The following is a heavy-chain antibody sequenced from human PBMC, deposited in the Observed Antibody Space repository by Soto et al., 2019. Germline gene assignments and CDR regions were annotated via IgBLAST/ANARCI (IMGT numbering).Heavy chain of an antibody. J-gene: IGHJ1*01. CDR1: GFTFSGYW. CDR3: ASLRVQL. V-gene: IGHV3-7*01. CDR2: INQDGSGK. Sequence: EVQLAESGGGLVQPGGSLRLSCTASGFTFSGYWMNWVRQAPGKGLEWVANINQDGSGKYYVDSVKGRITIARDNPKNSLFLEMNSLRAEDTAVYYCASLRVQLWGQGTLVTVSS.